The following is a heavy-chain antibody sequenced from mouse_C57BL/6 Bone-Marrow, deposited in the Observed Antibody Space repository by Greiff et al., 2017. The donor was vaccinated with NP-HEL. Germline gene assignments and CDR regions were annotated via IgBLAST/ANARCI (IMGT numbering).Heavy chain of an antibody. D-gene: IGHD2-5*01. J-gene: IGHJ2*01. V-gene: IGHV1-82*01. CDR1: GYAFSSSW. CDR2: IYPGDGDT. Sequence: QVQLQQSGPELVKPGASVKISCKASGYAFSSSWMNWVKQRPGKGLEWIGRIYPGDGDTNYNGKFKGKATLTADKSPSTAYMQLSSLTSEDSAVYFCARRGSKRNFDYWGQGTTLTVSS. CDR3: ARRGSKRNFDY.